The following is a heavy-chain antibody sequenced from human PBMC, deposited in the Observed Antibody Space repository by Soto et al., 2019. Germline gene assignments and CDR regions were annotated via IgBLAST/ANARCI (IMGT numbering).Heavy chain of an antibody. CDR2: IIPILGIA. CDR3: AILGIGGFNRRGFDY. CDR1: GGTFISYT. D-gene: IGHD5-12*01. V-gene: IGHV1-69*02. Sequence: QVQLVQSGAEVKKPGSSVKVSCKASGGTFISYTISWVRQAPGQGLEWMGRIIPILGIANYAQKFQGRVTITADKSTSTAYMELSSLRSEDTAVYYCAILGIGGFNRRGFDYWGQGTLVTVSS. J-gene: IGHJ4*02.